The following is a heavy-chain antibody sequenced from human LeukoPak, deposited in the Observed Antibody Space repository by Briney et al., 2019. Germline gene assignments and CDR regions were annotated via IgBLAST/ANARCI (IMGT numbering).Heavy chain of an antibody. J-gene: IGHJ3*02. CDR2: IYSGGST. D-gene: IGHD5-18*01. CDR1: GFTVSSNY. CDR3: ARDRIQLWLHAFDI. V-gene: IGHV3-66*01. Sequence: GGSLRLSCAASGFTVSSNYMSWVRQAPGKGLEWVSVIYSGGSTSYADSVKGRFTISRDNSKNTLYLQMNSLRAEDTAVYYCARDRIQLWLHAFDIWGQGTIVTVSS.